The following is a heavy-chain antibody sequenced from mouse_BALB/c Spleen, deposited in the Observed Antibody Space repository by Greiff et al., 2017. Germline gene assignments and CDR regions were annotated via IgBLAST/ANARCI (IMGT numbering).Heavy chain of an antibody. V-gene: IGHV2-3*01. Sequence: VMLVESGPGLVAPSQSLSITCTASGFTFSSYGVSWVRQPPGKGLEWLGVIWGDGSSTYHSAVISRLSISKDNSTSQIFLKLNSRQTDDTATYYCAKERGNRDDGDMDYWGQGTSVTVSA. D-gene: IGHD2-14*01. CDR3: AKERGNRDDGDMDY. CDR1: GFTFSSYG. J-gene: IGHJ4*01. CDR2: IWGDGSS.